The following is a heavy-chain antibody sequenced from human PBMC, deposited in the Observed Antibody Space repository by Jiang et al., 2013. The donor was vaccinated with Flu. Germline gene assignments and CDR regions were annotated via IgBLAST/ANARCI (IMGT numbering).Heavy chain of an antibody. Sequence: GLVKPSETLSLTCTVSGGSISSSSYYWGWIRQPPGKGLEWIGSIYYSGSTYYNPSLKSRVTISVDTSKNQFSLKLSSVTAADTAVYYCARHSADTAMADFDYWGQGTLVTVSS. CDR3: ARHSADTAMADFDY. CDR1: GGSISSSSYY. D-gene: IGHD5-18*01. J-gene: IGHJ4*02. CDR2: IYYSGST. V-gene: IGHV4-39*01.